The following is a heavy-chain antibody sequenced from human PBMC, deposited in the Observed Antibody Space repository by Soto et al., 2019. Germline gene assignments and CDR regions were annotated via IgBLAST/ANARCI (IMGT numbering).Heavy chain of an antibody. D-gene: IGHD6-6*01. CDR1: GETFSRDV. CDR2: ITPMSGTT. V-gene: IGHV1-69*06. Sequence: AVKVSCEAPGETFSRDVIGWVRQAPGQGLEWLGGITPMSGTTDYAQKFQGRVTISADKSTGTASLELSSLTFDDTGVYYCARGVSMAGRPGFFHHWGQGSLVTVSS. J-gene: IGHJ1*01. CDR3: ARGVSMAGRPGFFHH.